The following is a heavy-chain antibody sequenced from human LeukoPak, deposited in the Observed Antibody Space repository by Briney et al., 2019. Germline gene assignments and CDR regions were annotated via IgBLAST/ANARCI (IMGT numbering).Heavy chain of an antibody. Sequence: PGGSLRLSCAASGFTFSSYAMSWVRQAPGKGLEGVSAISGSGGSTYYADSVKGRFTISRDNSKNTLYLQMNSLRAEDTAVYYCAKDPSRSGSPHYFDYWGQGTLVTVSS. D-gene: IGHD3-10*01. J-gene: IGHJ4*02. CDR3: AKDPSRSGSPHYFDY. CDR2: ISGSGGST. CDR1: GFTFSSYA. V-gene: IGHV3-23*01.